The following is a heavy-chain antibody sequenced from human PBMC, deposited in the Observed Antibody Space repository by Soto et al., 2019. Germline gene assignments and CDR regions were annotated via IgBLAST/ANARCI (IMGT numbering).Heavy chain of an antibody. CDR1: GFTFSNKC. Sequence: PGGSLRLCCAAAGFTFSNKCMSWLRPAPGKGLVWISAISGSEGTTYYRDSVKGRFIISRDNSKSTLYLQMDSLRVEDTALYYCAKVKQSVVYWGQGTLVTVSS. J-gene: IGHJ4*02. V-gene: IGHV3-23*01. CDR3: AKVKQSVVY. D-gene: IGHD2-15*01. CDR2: ISGSEGTT.